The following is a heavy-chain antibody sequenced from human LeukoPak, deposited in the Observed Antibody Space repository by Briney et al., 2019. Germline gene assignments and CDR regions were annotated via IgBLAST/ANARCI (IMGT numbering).Heavy chain of an antibody. D-gene: IGHD2-2*01. CDR1: GFTFSSYS. CDR2: TSSSRSYI. J-gene: IGHJ4*02. CDR3: ARGALGSSSTSCGY. V-gene: IGHV3-21*01. Sequence: PGGSLRLSCAASGFTFSSYSMNWVRQAPGKGLEWVSSTSSSRSYIYYADSVKGRFTISRDNAKNSLYLQMNTLRAEDTAVYYCARGALGSSSTSCGYWGQGALVTVSS.